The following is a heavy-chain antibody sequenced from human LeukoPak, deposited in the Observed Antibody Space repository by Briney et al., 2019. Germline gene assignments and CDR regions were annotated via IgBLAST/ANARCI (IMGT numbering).Heavy chain of an antibody. J-gene: IGHJ4*02. V-gene: IGHV3-30*04. CDR2: ISYDGSNK. D-gene: IGHD2-21*02. CDR1: GFTLSSYA. Sequence: GGSLRLSCAASGFTLSSYAMHWVRQAPGKGLEWVAVISYDGSNKYYADSVKGRFTISRDNSKNTLYLQMNSLRAEDTAVYYCARDLFCGGDCYSGYWGQGTLVTVSS. CDR3: ARDLFCGGDCYSGY.